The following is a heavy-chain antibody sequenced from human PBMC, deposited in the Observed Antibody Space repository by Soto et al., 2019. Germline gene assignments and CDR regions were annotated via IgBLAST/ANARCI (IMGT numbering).Heavy chain of an antibody. V-gene: IGHV4-31*03. Sequence: SETLSLTCTVSGGSISSGGYYWSWIRQHPGKGLEWIGYIYYSGSTYYNPSLKSRVTISVDTSKNQFSLKLSSVTAADTAVYYRARPRFGSTVHYYGMDVWGQGTTVTVSS. D-gene: IGHD4-17*01. CDR3: ARPRFGSTVHYYGMDV. CDR2: IYYSGST. J-gene: IGHJ6*02. CDR1: GGSISSGGYY.